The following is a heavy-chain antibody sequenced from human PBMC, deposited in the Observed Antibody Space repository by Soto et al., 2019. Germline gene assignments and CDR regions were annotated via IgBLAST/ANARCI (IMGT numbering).Heavy chain of an antibody. D-gene: IGHD6-19*01. Sequence: QVQLQESGPGLVKPSETLSLTCTVSGGSISSYYWSWIRQPPGKGLEWIGYIYYSGSTNYNPSLKSRGTISVDTSKNQFSLKLSSVTAADTAVYYCARVRGGWNKSDAFDIWGQGTMVTVSS. J-gene: IGHJ3*02. V-gene: IGHV4-59*01. CDR1: GGSISSYY. CDR3: ARVRGGWNKSDAFDI. CDR2: IYYSGST.